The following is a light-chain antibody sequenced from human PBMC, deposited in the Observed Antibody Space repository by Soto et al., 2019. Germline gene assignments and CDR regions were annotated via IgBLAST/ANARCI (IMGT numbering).Light chain of an antibody. Sequence: EIVMTQSPATLSVSPGERATLSCRPSQSVSGRLAWYQQKRGQVPRLIIHAASTRATGIPARFSGSGSGTEFTLTISSLQSEDFAVYYCQQYDSWPLTFGGGTKVEIK. CDR2: AAS. V-gene: IGKV3-15*01. CDR1: QSVSGR. CDR3: QQYDSWPLT. J-gene: IGKJ4*01.